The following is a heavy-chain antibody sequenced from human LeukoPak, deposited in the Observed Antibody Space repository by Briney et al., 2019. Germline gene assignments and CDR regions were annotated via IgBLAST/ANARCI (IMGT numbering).Heavy chain of an antibody. V-gene: IGHV3-74*01. CDR1: GFTFNSYW. CDR3: AIGMPAAMV. Sequence: GGSLRLSCVASGFTFNSYWMHWVRQAPGKGLVWVSRINSDGSSTSYADSVKGRFTISRDNAKNTLYLQMNSLRAEDTAVYYCAIGMPAAMVWGQGTLVTVSS. J-gene: IGHJ4*02. D-gene: IGHD2-2*01. CDR2: INSDGSST.